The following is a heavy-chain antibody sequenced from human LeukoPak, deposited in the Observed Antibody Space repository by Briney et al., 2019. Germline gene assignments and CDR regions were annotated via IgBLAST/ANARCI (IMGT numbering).Heavy chain of an antibody. V-gene: IGHV4-59*08. D-gene: IGHD1-26*01. J-gene: IGHJ6*02. CDR2: IYYNGAT. CDR1: GGSISGYF. CDR3: ARHGPVGHYHRGMDV. Sequence: SETLSLTCTVSGGSISGYFWSCIRQPPGQGLEWIGYIYYNGATLYSPSLRSRVSMSVDTSKNQFSLNLSSVTAADTAVYYCARHGPVGHYHRGMDVWGQGTMVIVSS.